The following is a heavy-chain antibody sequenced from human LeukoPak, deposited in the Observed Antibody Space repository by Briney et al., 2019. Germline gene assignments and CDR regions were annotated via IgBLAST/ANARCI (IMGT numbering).Heavy chain of an antibody. D-gene: IGHD2-2*01. Sequence: ESGPTLVKPTQTLTLTCTFSGFSLSTSGVGVGWIRQPPGKDLEWLALIYWNDDKRYSPSLKSRLTITKDTSKNQVVLTMTNMDPVDTATYYRAPQYCSSTSCYFDYWGQGTLVTVSS. CDR1: GFSLSTSGVG. V-gene: IGHV2-5*01. J-gene: IGHJ4*02. CDR3: APQYCSSTSCYFDY. CDR2: IYWNDDK.